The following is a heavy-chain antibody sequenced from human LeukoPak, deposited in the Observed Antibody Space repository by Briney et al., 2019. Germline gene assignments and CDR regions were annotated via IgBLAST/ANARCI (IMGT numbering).Heavy chain of an antibody. CDR3: ASRPMIVEFFDP. D-gene: IGHD3-22*01. CDR2: MNPNSGNT. V-gene: IGHV1-8*01. J-gene: IGHJ5*02. Sequence: ASVKVSCKASGYTFTSYDINWVRQATGQGLEWMGWMNPNSGNTGYAQKFQGRVTMTRNTSISTAYMELSSLRSEDTAVYYCASRPMIVEFFDPWGQGTLVTVSS. CDR1: GYTFTSYD.